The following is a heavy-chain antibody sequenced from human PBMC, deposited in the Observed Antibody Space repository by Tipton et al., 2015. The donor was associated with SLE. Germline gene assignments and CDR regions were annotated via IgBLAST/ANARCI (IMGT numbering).Heavy chain of an antibody. CDR2: IYDSGST. J-gene: IGHJ3*02. D-gene: IGHD7-27*01. CDR3: ARVGLGSGDGFDI. CDR1: GGSISSGGHY. Sequence: TLSLTCSVSGGSISSGGHYWSWLRQHPGKGLEWIGYIYDSGSTSYNPSLKSRITISADTSKNQFSLKLSSVTAADTAMYYCARVGLGSGDGFDIWGQGTMVTVSS. V-gene: IGHV4-31*03.